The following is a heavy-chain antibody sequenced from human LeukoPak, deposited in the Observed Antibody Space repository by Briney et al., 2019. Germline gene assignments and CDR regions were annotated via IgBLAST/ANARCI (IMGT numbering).Heavy chain of an antibody. Sequence: GGSLRLFCAASGFTFSSYWMSWVRQAPGKGLEWVANIKQDGSEKYYVDSVKGRFTISRDNAKNSLYLQMNSLRAEDTAVYYCALSAEWELLSFDYWGQGTLVTVSS. CDR1: GFTFSSYW. CDR2: IKQDGSEK. D-gene: IGHD1-26*01. CDR3: ALSAEWELLSFDY. J-gene: IGHJ4*02. V-gene: IGHV3-7*03.